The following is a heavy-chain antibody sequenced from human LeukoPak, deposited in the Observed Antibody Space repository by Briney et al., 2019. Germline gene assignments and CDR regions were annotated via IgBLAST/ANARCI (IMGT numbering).Heavy chain of an antibody. CDR3: AKVKVGDYGFDS. D-gene: IGHD4-17*01. Sequence: PGGSLRLSCAASGFTFSSYAMSWVRQAPGKGLEWVSGICGSGGSTYYADSVKGRFTISRDNYKNTLYLQVSSLRAENTAVYYCAKVKVGDYGFDSWGQGTLVTVSS. CDR1: GFTFSSYA. CDR2: ICGSGGST. V-gene: IGHV3-23*01. J-gene: IGHJ4*02.